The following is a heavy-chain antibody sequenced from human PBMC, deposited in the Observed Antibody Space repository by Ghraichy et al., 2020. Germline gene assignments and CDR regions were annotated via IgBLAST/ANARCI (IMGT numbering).Heavy chain of an antibody. Sequence: SCAASGFIVSNSYMSWVRQAPGKGLEWVSVMYSDGNTYYADSVKGRFTVSRDNSKNTFYLQMNSLTAEDAAVYYCASQVRGRPGYWGQGTLVTVSS. CDR3: ASQVRGRPGY. J-gene: IGHJ4*02. CDR1: GFIVSNSY. V-gene: IGHV3-53*01. D-gene: IGHD6-6*01. CDR2: MYSDGNT.